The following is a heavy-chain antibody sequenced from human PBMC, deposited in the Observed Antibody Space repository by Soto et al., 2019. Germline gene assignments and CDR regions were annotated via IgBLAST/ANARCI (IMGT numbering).Heavy chain of an antibody. V-gene: IGHV4-39*01. CDR2: IYYSGST. CDR1: GGSISSSSYY. CDR3: ARLGYSYDDAFDI. J-gene: IGHJ3*02. D-gene: IGHD5-18*01. Sequence: SETLSLTCTVSGGSISSSSYYWGWIRQPPGKGVEWIGSIYYSGSTYYNPSLKSRVTISVDTSKSQFSLKLSSVTAADTAVYYCARLGYSYDDAFDIWGQGTMVTVSS.